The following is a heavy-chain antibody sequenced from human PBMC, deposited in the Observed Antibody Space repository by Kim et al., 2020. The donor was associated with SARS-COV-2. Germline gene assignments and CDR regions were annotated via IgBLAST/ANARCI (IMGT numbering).Heavy chain of an antibody. V-gene: IGHV4-59*01. CDR1: GTFITQFY. J-gene: IGHJ6*02. CDR2: VYYTGAT. CDR3: ARDRGMSTVEDHYGMDV. Sequence: SETLSLTCTVSGTFITQFYWSWIRQSPGKGLEWIGNVYYTGATYYNPSLKSRVSISLDPSETQTQFSLKLTSVTTADTAVYYCARDRGMSTVEDHYGMDVWGRGTTVTVS. D-gene: IGHD3-10*01.